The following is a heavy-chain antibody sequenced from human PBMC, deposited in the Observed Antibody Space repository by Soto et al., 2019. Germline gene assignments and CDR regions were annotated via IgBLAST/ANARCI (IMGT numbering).Heavy chain of an antibody. CDR2: IYSGGTT. Sequence: RLSCAASGFTVSSNYMSWVRQAPGKGLEWVSVIYSGGTTYYADSVKGRFVISRDNSKNTLHLQMNSLRAEDTAVYYCAKDNSSSPYYMDGWGKGTTVTVSS. CDR1: GFTVSSNY. D-gene: IGHD6-13*01. J-gene: IGHJ6*03. CDR3: AKDNSSSPYYMDG. V-gene: IGHV3-53*01.